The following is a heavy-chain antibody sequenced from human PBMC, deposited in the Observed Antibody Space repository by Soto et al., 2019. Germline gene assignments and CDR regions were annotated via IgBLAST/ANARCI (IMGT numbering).Heavy chain of an antibody. Sequence: ASVKVSCKASGYTFTSYGISCVRQAPGQGLEWMGWISAYNGNTNYAQKLQGRVTMTTDTSTSTAYMELRSLRSDDTAVYYCARALQYDFWSGYFDNWFDPWGQGTLVTVSS. CDR2: ISAYNGNT. V-gene: IGHV1-18*04. CDR3: ARALQYDFWSGYFDNWFDP. D-gene: IGHD3-3*01. CDR1: GYTFTSYG. J-gene: IGHJ5*02.